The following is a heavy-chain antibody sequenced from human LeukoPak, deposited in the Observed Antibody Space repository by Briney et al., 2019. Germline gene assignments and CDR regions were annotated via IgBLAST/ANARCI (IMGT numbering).Heavy chain of an antibody. CDR3: AKLGHGGY. D-gene: IGHD4-23*01. J-gene: IGHJ4*02. CDR2: ISYDGSNK. CDR1: GFTFSSYG. V-gene: IGHV3-30*18. Sequence: GGSLRLSCAASGFTFSSYGMHWVRQASGKGLEWVAVISYDGSNKYYADSVKSRFTISRDNSKNTLYLQMNSLRAEDTAVYYCAKLGHGGYWGQGTLVTVSS.